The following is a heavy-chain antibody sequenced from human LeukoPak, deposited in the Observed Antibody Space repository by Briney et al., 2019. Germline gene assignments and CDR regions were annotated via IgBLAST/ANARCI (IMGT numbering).Heavy chain of an antibody. CDR1: GFIFNSYA. J-gene: IGHJ4*02. V-gene: IGHV3-23*01. CDR3: ANRDY. CDR2: ISGSGGGT. Sequence: GGSLRLSCAASGFIFNSYAMNWVRQAPGKGLEWVSAISGSGGGTFYADSVKGRFTISRDNSKSTLYLQMNSLRAEDTAVYYCANRDYWGQGTLVTVSS.